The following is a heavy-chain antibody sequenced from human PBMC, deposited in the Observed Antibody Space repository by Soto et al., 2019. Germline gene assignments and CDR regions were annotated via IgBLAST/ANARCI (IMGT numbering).Heavy chain of an antibody. J-gene: IGHJ4*02. CDR1: GFTFTSSA. V-gene: IGHV1-58*01. D-gene: IGHD3-10*01. Sequence: SVKVSCKASGFTFTSSAVQWVRQARGQRLEWIGWIVVGSGNTNYAQKFQERVTITRDMSTSTAYMELSSLRSEDTAVYYCGADPRITMVRGVIITYPYFDYWGQGTLVTVSS. CDR3: GADPRITMVRGVIITYPYFDY. CDR2: IVVGSGNT.